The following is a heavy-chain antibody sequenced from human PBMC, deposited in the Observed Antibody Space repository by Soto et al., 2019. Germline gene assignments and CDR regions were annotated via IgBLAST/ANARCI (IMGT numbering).Heavy chain of an antibody. CDR3: AGLKRSSWLGNYFYGMDV. CDR1: GFTASTNY. Sequence: LRLSCVASGFTASTNYMSWVRQAPGKGLEWVSCIYAGGTAYYADSVKGRFTVSRDNSKNTLYLQMNSLRQEDTAVYYCAGLKRSSWLGNYFYGMDVWGQGPTVTVSS. D-gene: IGHD6-13*01. J-gene: IGHJ6*02. V-gene: IGHV3-66*01. CDR2: IYAGGTA.